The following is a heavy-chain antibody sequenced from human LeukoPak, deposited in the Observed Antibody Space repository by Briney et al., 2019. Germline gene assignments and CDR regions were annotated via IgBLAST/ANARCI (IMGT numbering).Heavy chain of an antibody. Sequence: GGSLRLSCAASGFTFSSYAMHWVRQAPGKGLEWVAVISYDGSNKYYADSVKGRFTISRDNSKNTLYLQMNSLRAEDTAVNYCARAKVAAGGYFDYWGQGTLVTVSS. CDR3: ARAKVAAGGYFDY. CDR1: GFTFSSYA. CDR2: ISYDGSNK. J-gene: IGHJ4*02. V-gene: IGHV3-30-3*01. D-gene: IGHD6-13*01.